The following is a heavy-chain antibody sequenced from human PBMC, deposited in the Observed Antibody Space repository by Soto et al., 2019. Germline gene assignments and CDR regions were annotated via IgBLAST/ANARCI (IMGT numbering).Heavy chain of an antibody. J-gene: IGHJ4*02. V-gene: IGHV3-48*02. Sequence: VQLVESGGGLVQPGGSLRLSCAASGFTFSSYSMNWVRQAPGKGLEWVSYISSRSSTIYYADSVKGRFTISRDNAKKSLFLQMISLRDEDTAVYYCARGVGATFDYWGQGTLVTVSS. CDR1: GFTFSSYS. CDR2: ISSRSSTI. D-gene: IGHD1-26*01. CDR3: ARGVGATFDY.